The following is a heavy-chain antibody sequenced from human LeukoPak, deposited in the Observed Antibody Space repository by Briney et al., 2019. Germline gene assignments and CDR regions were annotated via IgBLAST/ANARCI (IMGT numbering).Heavy chain of an antibody. CDR2: VKEDGTTK. V-gene: IGHV3-7*01. CDR3: VSQEVVPH. Sequence: PGGSLRLSCAAAGFSFTNYWMSWVRQAPGKWPEWVANVKEDGTTKQYVDSVKGRFTISRDNAKNSLYLQMDSLRAEDTAVYYCVSQEVVPHWGQGALVSVSS. J-gene: IGHJ4*02. CDR1: GFSFTNYW. D-gene: IGHD2-15*01.